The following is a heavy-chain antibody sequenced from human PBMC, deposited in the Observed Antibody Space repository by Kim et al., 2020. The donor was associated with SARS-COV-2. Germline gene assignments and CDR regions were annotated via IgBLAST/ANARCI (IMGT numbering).Heavy chain of an antibody. CDR3: ARGLTAAGTDFDY. D-gene: IGHD6-13*01. CDR1: GGSFSGYY. CDR2: INHSGST. V-gene: IGHV4-34*01. J-gene: IGHJ4*02. Sequence: SETLSLTCAVYGGSFSGYYWSWIRQPPGKGLEWIGEINHSGSTNYNPSLKSRVTISVDTSKNQFSLKLSSVTAADTAVYYCARGLTAAGTDFDYWGQGTL.